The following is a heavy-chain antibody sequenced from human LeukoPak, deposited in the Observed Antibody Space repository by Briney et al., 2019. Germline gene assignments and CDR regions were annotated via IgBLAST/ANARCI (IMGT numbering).Heavy chain of an antibody. J-gene: IGHJ4*02. CDR2: ISGSGGST. Sequence: GGSLRLSCAASGLTFSSYAMSWVRQAPGKGLEWVSAISGSGGSTYYADSVKGRFTISRDNSKNTLYLQMNSLRAEDTAVYYCVRGGTDITLFTHWGQGTLVTVSS. CDR3: VRGGTDITLFTH. CDR1: GLTFSSYA. D-gene: IGHD3-9*01. V-gene: IGHV3-23*01.